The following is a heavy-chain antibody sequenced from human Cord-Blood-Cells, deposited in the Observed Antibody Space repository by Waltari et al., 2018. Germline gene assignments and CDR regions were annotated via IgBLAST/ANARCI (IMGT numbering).Heavy chain of an antibody. Sequence: EVQLLESGGGLVQPGGSLRLSCAASGFTFSSDAMSWVRQAPGKGLEWVSAISGSGGSTYYADSVKGRFTISRDNSKNTLYLQMNSLRAEDTAVYYCAKATRIREAFDIWGQGTMVTVSS. CDR1: GFTFSSDA. D-gene: IGHD3-22*01. V-gene: IGHV3-23*01. CDR3: AKATRIREAFDI. CDR2: ISGSGGST. J-gene: IGHJ3*02.